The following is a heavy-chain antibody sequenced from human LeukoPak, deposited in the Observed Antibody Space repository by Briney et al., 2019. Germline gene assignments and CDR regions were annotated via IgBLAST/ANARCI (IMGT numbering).Heavy chain of an antibody. J-gene: IGHJ5*02. CDR1: GFTFSSYA. CDR2: ISVSGGST. V-gene: IGHV3-23*01. D-gene: IGHD6-19*01. CDR3: AKVFDNSGWYYLWT. Sequence: GGSLRLSCAASGFTFSSYAMSWVRQAPGKGLEWVSSISVSGGSTYYADSVKGRFTISRDNSKNTLYLQMNSLRAEDTAVYYCAKVFDNSGWYYLWTWGQGTLVTVSS.